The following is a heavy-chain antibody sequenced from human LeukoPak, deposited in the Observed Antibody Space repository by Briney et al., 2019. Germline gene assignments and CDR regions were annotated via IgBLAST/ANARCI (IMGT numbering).Heavy chain of an antibody. CDR2: VNAESTDI. V-gene: IGHV3-21*05. CDR3: ARDTFEPLVIDF. J-gene: IGHJ4*02. Sequence: GGSLRLACAASGFSFRRYAMNWVRQAPGKGLEWVAYVNAESTDILYADSVRGRFTISRDNAKNSLYLQMNSLRAEDRGVYYCARDTFEPLVIDFWGQGTLVTVSS. D-gene: IGHD6-13*01. CDR1: GFSFRRYA.